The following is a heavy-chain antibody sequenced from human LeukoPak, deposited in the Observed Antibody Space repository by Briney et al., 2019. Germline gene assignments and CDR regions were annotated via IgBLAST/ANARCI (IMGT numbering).Heavy chain of an antibody. CDR2: INPSGGST. Sequence: ASVKVSCKASGYTFTSYYMHWVRQAPGQGLERMGIINPSGGSTSYAQKFQGRVTMTRDTSTSTVYMELRSLRSDDTAVYYCARGPLLRYFDWSHLYYFDYWGQGTLVTVSS. V-gene: IGHV1-46*01. CDR3: ARGPLLRYFDWSHLYYFDY. CDR1: GYTFTSYY. J-gene: IGHJ4*02. D-gene: IGHD3-9*01.